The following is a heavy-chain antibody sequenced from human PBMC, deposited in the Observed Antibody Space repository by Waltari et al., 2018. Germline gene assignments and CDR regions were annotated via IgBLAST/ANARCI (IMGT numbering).Heavy chain of an antibody. V-gene: IGHV1-2*06. Sequence: QVQLVQSGAEVRRPGAYVKVSCKTSGYRSTDSYIHWVRQAPGQGLEWMGRMNPNNNYPIYEQKFQGRVTMTRDTSITTAYMELSSLTSDDTALYYCVTQRPWEDYWGQGTRVTVSP. D-gene: IGHD1-26*01. CDR2: MNPNNNYP. CDR3: VTQRPWEDY. CDR1: GYRSTDSY. J-gene: IGHJ4*02.